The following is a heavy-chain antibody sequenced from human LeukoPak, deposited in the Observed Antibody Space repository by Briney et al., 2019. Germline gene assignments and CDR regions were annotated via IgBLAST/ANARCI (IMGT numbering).Heavy chain of an antibody. CDR2: IKSKTDGGTT. D-gene: IGHD6-19*01. CDR1: GFTFSNAW. Sequence: GGSLRLSCAASGFTFSNAWMSWVRQAPGKGLEWVGRIKSKTDGGTTDYAAPVKGRFTNSRDDSKNTLYLQMNSLKTEDTAVYYCTTDESSGWAFDYWGQGTLVTVSS. CDR3: TTDESSGWAFDY. J-gene: IGHJ4*02. V-gene: IGHV3-15*01.